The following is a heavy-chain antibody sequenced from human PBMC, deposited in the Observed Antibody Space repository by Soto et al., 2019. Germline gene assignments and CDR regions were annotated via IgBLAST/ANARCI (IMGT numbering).Heavy chain of an antibody. J-gene: IGHJ4*02. CDR2: INPNSGGR. CDR3: ARGGSMTTVTASSDY. Sequence: QVQLVQSGAEVKKPGASVKVSCKASGYTFTGYYIHWVRQAPGQGLEWMGWINPNSGGRNYAQKFQGWVTMTRDTSLSTAYMELSRLRSDDTAVYYCARGGSMTTVTASSDYWGQGTLVTVSS. CDR1: GYTFTGYY. V-gene: IGHV1-2*04. D-gene: IGHD4-17*01.